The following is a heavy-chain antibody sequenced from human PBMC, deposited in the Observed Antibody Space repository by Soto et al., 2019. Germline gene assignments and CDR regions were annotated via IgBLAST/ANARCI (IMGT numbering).Heavy chain of an antibody. CDR2: ISAYNGNT. V-gene: IGHV1-18*01. J-gene: IGHJ5*02. Sequence: ASVKVSCKASGYTFTSYGISWVRQAPGQGLEWMGWISAYNGNTNYAQKLQGRVTMTTDTSTSTAYMELRSLRSDDTAVYYCARNPHYDYVWGSYRASPSWFDPWGQGTLVTVSS. CDR1: GYTFTSYG. CDR3: ARNPHYDYVWGSYRASPSWFDP. D-gene: IGHD3-16*02.